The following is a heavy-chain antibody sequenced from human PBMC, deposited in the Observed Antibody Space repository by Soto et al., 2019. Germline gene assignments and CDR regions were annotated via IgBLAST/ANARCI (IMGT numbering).Heavy chain of an antibody. CDR2: ISYDGSNK. J-gene: IGHJ4*02. V-gene: IGHV3-30-3*01. Sequence: GGSLRLSCAASGFTFSSYAMHWVRQAPGKGLEWVAVISYDGSNKYYADSVKGRFTISRDNSKNTLYLQMNSLRAEDTAVYYCARDRMHLFDYWGQGTLVTVSS. CDR3: ARDRMHLFDY. D-gene: IGHD2-8*01. CDR1: GFTFSSYA.